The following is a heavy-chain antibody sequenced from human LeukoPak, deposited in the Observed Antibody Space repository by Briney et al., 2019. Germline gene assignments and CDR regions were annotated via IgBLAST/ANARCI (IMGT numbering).Heavy chain of an antibody. CDR1: GGSISSYY. CDR2: ISYSGST. Sequence: PSETLSLTCTVSGGSISSYYWSWIRQPPGEGLEWIGYISYSGSTNYNSSLKSRVTISLDTSKNHFSLKLTSVTAADTAVYYCARGGRRSYERYFDYWGQGTLVTVSS. CDR3: ARGGRRSYERYFDY. D-gene: IGHD1-26*01. J-gene: IGHJ4*02. V-gene: IGHV4-59*01.